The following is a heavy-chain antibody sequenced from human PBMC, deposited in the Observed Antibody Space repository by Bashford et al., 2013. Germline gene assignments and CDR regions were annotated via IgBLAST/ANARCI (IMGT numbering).Heavy chain of an antibody. Sequence: SETLSLTCTVSGGSISSGAYFWTWVRQHPGKGLEWIGYIYYSGSTYYNPSLKSRVTISVDTSKNQFSLKLSSVTAADTAVYYCARRRTDTMTSPNFDYVGPGSPGHRLL. CDR1: GGSISSGAYF. V-gene: IGHV4-31*03. CDR2: IYYSGST. J-gene: IGHJ4*02. D-gene: IGHD3-3*01. CDR3: ARRRTDTMTSPNFDY.